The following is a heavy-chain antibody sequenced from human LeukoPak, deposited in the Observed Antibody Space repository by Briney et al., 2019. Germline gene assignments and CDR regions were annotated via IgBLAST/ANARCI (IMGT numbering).Heavy chain of an antibody. J-gene: IGHJ4*02. D-gene: IGHD3-9*01. Sequence: GGSLRLSCSASGFTFSSYAMHWVRQAPGKGLEYVSAISSNGGSTYYADPVKGRFTISRDNSKNTLYLQMSSLRAEDTAVYYCVKDLLRYFDYISGPLGYWGQGTLVTVSS. V-gene: IGHV3-64D*06. CDR1: GFTFSSYA. CDR2: ISSNGGST. CDR3: VKDLLRYFDYISGPLGY.